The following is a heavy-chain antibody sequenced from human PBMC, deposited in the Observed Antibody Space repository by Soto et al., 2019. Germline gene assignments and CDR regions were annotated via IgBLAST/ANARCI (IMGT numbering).Heavy chain of an antibody. J-gene: IGHJ5*02. Sequence: QVQLVQSGAEVRMPGSSVKVSCKASGGTFSTYPINWVRQAPGQGLEWMGGIIPLFGTTNYAQKFKGRVTITADESTSTDYMELSSLRGEDAAVYYCARGATHGSSWYFWFDPWGQGTLVTVSS. CDR2: IIPLFGTT. CDR1: GGTFSTYP. CDR3: ARGATHGSSWYFWFDP. V-gene: IGHV1-69*01. D-gene: IGHD6-13*01.